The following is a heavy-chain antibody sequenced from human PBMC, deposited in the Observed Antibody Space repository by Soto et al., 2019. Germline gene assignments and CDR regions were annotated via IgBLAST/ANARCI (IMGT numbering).Heavy chain of an antibody. CDR3: ARVGITGTLDY. D-gene: IGHD1-20*01. Sequence: GGSLRLSCAASGFTFSSYEMNWVRQAPGKGLEWVSYISSSGSTIYYADSVKGRFTISRDNAKNSLYLQMNSLRAEDTAVYYCARVGITGTLDYWGQGTLVTVSS. CDR1: GFTFSSYE. J-gene: IGHJ4*02. CDR2: ISSSGSTI. V-gene: IGHV3-48*03.